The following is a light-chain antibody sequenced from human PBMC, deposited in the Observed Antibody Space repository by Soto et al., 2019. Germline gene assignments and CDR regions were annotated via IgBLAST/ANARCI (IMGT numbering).Light chain of an antibody. CDR2: GAS. CDR3: QQYNYWPGT. CDR1: RSVRSN. J-gene: IGKJ1*01. Sequence: EIVMTQSPATLSVSPGERVTLSCKASRSVRSNLAWYQQKPGQAPRLLISGASTRATGITDRFSGSGSGTELTLTINSLQSEDFAVYYCQQYNYWPGTFGQGTKVEIK. V-gene: IGKV3-15*01.